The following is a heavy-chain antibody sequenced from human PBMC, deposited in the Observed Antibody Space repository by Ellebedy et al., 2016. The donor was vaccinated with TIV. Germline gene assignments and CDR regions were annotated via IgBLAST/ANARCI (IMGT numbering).Heavy chain of an antibody. CDR1: VYTLIELS. CDR2: FAPEDGTA. J-gene: IGHJ4*02. Sequence: AASVNVSCKVSVYTLIELSIHWVRQSPGKGLEWVGGFAPEDGTAIYAQEIQGRVTMTEDTSTDTAYMDLSSLRSEDTAVYYCATGEGTYFDYWGQGTLVTVSS. CDR3: ATGEGTYFDY. V-gene: IGHV1-24*01.